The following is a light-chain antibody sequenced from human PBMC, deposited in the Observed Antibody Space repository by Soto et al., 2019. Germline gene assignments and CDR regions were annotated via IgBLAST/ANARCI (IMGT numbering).Light chain of an antibody. J-gene: IGKJ5*01. V-gene: IGKV1-39*01. CDR2: AAS. CDR3: QQSYSTPST. Sequence: DIEMTQXPSXLXACGXERVTITCRASQSISSYLNWYQQKPGKAPKLLIYAASSLQSGVPSRFSGSGSGTDFTLTISSLQPEDFATYYCQQSYSTPSTFGQGTRLEI. CDR1: QSISSY.